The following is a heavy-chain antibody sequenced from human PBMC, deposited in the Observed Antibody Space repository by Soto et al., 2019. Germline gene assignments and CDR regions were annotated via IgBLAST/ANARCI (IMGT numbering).Heavy chain of an antibody. D-gene: IGHD3-22*01. J-gene: IGHJ4*02. V-gene: IGHV3-64*01. Sequence: GGSLRLSCTASGFTFSSYSMHWVRQAPGEGLEYVAAIPGSGDSAYYGNSVKGRFTISRDNSKNTVYLQMNSLRAEDTAVYYCAKIESRFFYDSTGYYPFDYWGQGTLVTVSS. CDR3: AKIESRFFYDSTGYYPFDY. CDR2: IPGSGDSA. CDR1: GFTFSSYS.